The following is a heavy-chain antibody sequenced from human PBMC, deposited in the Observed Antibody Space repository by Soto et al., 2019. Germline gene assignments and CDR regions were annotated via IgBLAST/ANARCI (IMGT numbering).Heavy chain of an antibody. Sequence: ASVKVSCKASGYTFTSYAMYWVRQAPGQRLEWMGWINAGNGNTKYSQKFQGRVTMTRNTSISTAYMELSSLRSEDTAVYYCARGLEDIVVVVAATPGYYYGMDVWGQGTTVSVSS. V-gene: IGHV1-3*01. CDR3: ARGLEDIVVVVAATPGYYYGMDV. CDR1: GYTFTSYA. CDR2: INAGNGNT. D-gene: IGHD2-15*01. J-gene: IGHJ6*02.